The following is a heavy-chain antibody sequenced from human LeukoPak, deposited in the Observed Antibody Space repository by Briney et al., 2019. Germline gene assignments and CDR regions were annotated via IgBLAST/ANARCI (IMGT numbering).Heavy chain of an antibody. J-gene: IGHJ6*03. D-gene: IGHD3-10*01. V-gene: IGHV3-30*02. Sequence: GGSLRLSCTASGFTSYNYDMHWVRQAPDKGLGWVAFIRFDASNKYYADSVKGRFTISRDNSKSTLYLQMNSLIPEDTAVYYCAKTEGSRIYYYYYYYMDVWGRGTPVTVSS. CDR3: AKTEGSRIYYYYYYYMDV. CDR2: IRFDASNK. CDR1: GFTSYNYD.